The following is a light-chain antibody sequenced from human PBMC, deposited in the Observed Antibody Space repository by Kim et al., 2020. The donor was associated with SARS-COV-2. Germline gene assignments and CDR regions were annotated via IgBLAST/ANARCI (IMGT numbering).Light chain of an antibody. V-gene: IGKV4-1*01. CDR2: WAS. CDR1: QSVIHSSTKKNS. J-gene: IGKJ1*01. Sequence: STINCKSSQSVIHSSTKKNSLAWYQPTPGQPPKLLIYWASTREYGVPERFSGGGCGTDFTLTITSLQAEDVSLYYCQQYQDIPRTFGQGTKVDIK. CDR3: QQYQDIPRT.